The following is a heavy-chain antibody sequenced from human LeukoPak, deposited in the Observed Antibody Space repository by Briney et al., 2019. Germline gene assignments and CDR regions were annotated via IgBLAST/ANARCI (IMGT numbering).Heavy chain of an antibody. CDR1: GFTFSSYS. J-gene: IGHJ4*02. D-gene: IGHD1-26*01. V-gene: IGHV3-21*01. CDR2: ISSSRSHI. Sequence: GGSLRLSCAASGFTFSSYSMNWVRQAPGKGLEWVSTISSSRSHIYYADSVKGRFTISRDNSKNTLYLQMNSLRAEDTAVYYCASLSGSYAGAYWGQGTLVTVSS. CDR3: ASLSGSYAGAY.